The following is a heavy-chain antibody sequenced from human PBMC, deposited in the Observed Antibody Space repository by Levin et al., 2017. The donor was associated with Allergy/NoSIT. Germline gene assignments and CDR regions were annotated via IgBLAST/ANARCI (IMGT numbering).Heavy chain of an antibody. D-gene: IGHD3-10*01. CDR2: SSNDGNNQ. V-gene: IGHV3-30*18. J-gene: IGHJ4*02. CDR3: AKGGSFDS. Sequence: QPGGSLRLSCAVSGITFSDYGFHWVRQAPGKGLEWVAISSNDGNNQYYADSVKGRFTVSRDKSKNTLNLQMNTLSPDDTAVYYCAKGGSFDSWGQGTLVTVSS. CDR1: GITFSDYG.